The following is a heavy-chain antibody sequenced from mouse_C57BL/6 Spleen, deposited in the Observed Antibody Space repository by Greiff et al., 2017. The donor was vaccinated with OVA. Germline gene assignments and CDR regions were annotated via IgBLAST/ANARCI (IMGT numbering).Heavy chain of an antibody. J-gene: IGHJ2*01. D-gene: IGHD3-2*02. Sequence: QVQLKQPGPELVKPGASVKISCKASGYTFTDYYINWVKQRPGQGLEWIGWIFPGSGSTYYNEKFKGKATLTVDKSSSTAYMLLSSLTSEDSAVYFCARRQLRLPYYFDYWGQGTTLTVSS. CDR1: GYTFTDYY. CDR3: ARRQLRLPYYFDY. V-gene: IGHV1-75*01. CDR2: IFPGSGST.